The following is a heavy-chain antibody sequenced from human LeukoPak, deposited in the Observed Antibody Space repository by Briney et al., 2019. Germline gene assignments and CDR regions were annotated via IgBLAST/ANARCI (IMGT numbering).Heavy chain of an antibody. J-gene: IGHJ4*02. Sequence: GGSLRLSCAASGFTFSSDWMSWVRQAPGKGLEWVANINEDGSQKHYVDSVKGRFTISRDNSKNTLYLQMNSLRAEDTAVYYCAKSRGLSLPMSRYFDYWGQGTLVTVSS. V-gene: IGHV3-7*03. D-gene: IGHD3-10*01. CDR2: INEDGSQK. CDR1: GFTFSSDW. CDR3: AKSRGLSLPMSRYFDY.